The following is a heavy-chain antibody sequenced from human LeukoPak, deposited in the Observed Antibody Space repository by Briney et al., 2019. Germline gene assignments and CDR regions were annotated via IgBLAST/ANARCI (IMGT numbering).Heavy chain of an antibody. Sequence: ASVKVSCKASGYTFTSYGISWVRQAPGQGLEWMGGIIPIFGTANYAQKFQGRVTITADESTSTAYMELSGLRSEDTAVYYCARVGTYYYDSSGHNFDYWGQGTLVTVSS. CDR1: GYTFTSYG. D-gene: IGHD3-22*01. CDR2: IIPIFGTA. V-gene: IGHV1-69*13. CDR3: ARVGTYYYDSSGHNFDY. J-gene: IGHJ4*02.